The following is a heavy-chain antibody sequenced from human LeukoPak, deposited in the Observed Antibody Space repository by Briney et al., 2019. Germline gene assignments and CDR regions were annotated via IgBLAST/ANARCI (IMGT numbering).Heavy chain of an antibody. CDR3: ARDPSPLWFGEMRTYFDL. V-gene: IGHV4-30-4*02. CDR2: ISYTGGT. D-gene: IGHD3-10*01. Sequence: SETLSLTCTFSGGSVRSGDYSWNWIRQPPGKGLEWVGYISYTGGTQYNPSLNSRVTMSIDTSKNHLSLKLSSVTAADTAVYYCARDPSPLWFGEMRTYFDLWGRGTLVTVSS. CDR1: GGSVRSGDYS. J-gene: IGHJ2*01.